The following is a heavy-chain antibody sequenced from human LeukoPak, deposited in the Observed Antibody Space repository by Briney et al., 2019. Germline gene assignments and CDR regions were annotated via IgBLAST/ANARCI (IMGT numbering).Heavy chain of an antibody. CDR3: ARDPNDDSSGSKDAFDI. CDR1: GGSISSGGYY. V-gene: IGHV4-31*03. D-gene: IGHD3-22*01. J-gene: IGHJ3*02. Sequence: SETLSLTCTVSGGSISSGGYYWSWIRQHPGKGLEWIGYIYYSGSTYYNPSLKSRVTISVDTSKNQFSLKLSSVTAADTAVYYCARDPNDDSSGSKDAFDIWGQGTMVTVSS. CDR2: IYYSGST.